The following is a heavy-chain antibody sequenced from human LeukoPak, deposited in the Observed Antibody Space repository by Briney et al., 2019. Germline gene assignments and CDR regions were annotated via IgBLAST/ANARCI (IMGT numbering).Heavy chain of an antibody. CDR2: VRYDGINK. Sequence: GGSLRLSCVASGFTFSSYGMHWVRQAPGKGLEWVAFVRYDGINKYYADSVKGRFTISRDNSKNTLYLQMNSLRAEDTAVYYCARDLSTGVTMVRGYGMDVWGQGTTVTVSS. V-gene: IGHV3-30*02. CDR1: GFTFSSYG. D-gene: IGHD3-10*01. J-gene: IGHJ6*02. CDR3: ARDLSTGVTMVRGYGMDV.